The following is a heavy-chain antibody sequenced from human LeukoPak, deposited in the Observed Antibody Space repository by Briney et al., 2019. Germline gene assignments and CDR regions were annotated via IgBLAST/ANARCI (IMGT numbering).Heavy chain of an antibody. D-gene: IGHD1-26*01. CDR1: GYTFTVNH. Sequence: ASVKASCKASGYTFTVNHVHWVRQAPGQGLEGMGWNDPNSGGTKYAQKVQDRVAMTSDTCISTAYMELSGLRSDDTAVYFCAREADIVSFDLWGRGTRVTVS. CDR2: NDPNSGGT. V-gene: IGHV1-2*02. J-gene: IGHJ2*01. CDR3: AREADIVSFDL.